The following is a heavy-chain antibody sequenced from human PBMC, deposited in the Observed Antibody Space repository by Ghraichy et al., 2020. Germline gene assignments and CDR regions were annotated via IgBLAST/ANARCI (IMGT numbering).Heavy chain of an antibody. J-gene: IGHJ6*02. V-gene: IGHV4-34*01. CDR1: GGSFSGYY. D-gene: IGHD5-24*01. CDR2: INHSGST. Sequence: SETLSLTCAVYGGSFSGYYWSWIRQPPGKGLEWIGEINHSGSTNYNPSLKSRVTISVDTSKNQFSLKLSSVTAADTAVYYCARTVEIYYYYGMDVWGQGTTVTVSS. CDR3: ARTVEIYYYYGMDV.